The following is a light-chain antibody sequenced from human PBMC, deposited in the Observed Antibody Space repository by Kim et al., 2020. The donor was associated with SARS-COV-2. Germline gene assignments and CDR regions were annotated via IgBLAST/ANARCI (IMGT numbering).Light chain of an antibody. V-gene: IGKV1-5*01. CDR1: QSITRW. J-gene: IGKJ4*01. CDR2: DAS. CDR3: QQYNLYPLT. Sequence: GDRVTITCRARQSITRWLAWYQQTPGKAPKLLISDASTLQSGVPSRFSGSGSGTEFTLTITSLQPDDFATYYCQQYNLYPLTFGGGTKVDIK.